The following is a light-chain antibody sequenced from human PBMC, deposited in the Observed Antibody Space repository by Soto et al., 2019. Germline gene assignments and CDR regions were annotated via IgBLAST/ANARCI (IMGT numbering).Light chain of an antibody. CDR1: QSVSSN. CDR2: GAS. CDR3: QQYNTYST. V-gene: IGKV3D-15*01. J-gene: IGKJ5*01. Sequence: EIVMTQSPATLSVSPGERATLSCRASQSVSSNLAWYQQRPGQAPRLRIYGASSRATGIPDRFSGSGSGAEFTLTISSLQPDDFATYYCQQYNTYSTFGQGTRLEIK.